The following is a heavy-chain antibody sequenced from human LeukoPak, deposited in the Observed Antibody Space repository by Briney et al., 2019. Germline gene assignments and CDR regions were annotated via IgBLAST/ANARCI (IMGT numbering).Heavy chain of an antibody. D-gene: IGHD5-24*01. CDR1: GGSFSGYC. J-gene: IGHJ4*02. CDR2: IHPSGST. V-gene: IGHV4-34*01. CDR3: TRGADAHKGGID. Sequence: SETLSLTCDVYGGSFSGYCWTWTRQPPGKGLEWIGEIHPSGSTYYNPSLESRVTISVDTSKSQFSLKLNSVTAADTALYHCTRGADAHKGGIDWGQGTLVTVSS.